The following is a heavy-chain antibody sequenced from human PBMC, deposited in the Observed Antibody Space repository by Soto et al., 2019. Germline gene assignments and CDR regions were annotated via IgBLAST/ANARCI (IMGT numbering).Heavy chain of an antibody. Sequence: QVQLVESGGGVVQPGRSLRLSCAASGFTFSSYGMYWVRQAPGKGLEWVAGISYDGSNKYYADSVKGRFTISRDNSKNTLYLQMNSLRADDTAVYYCAKGSYSGIYSDFDYWGQGTLVTVSS. CDR1: GFTFSSYG. CDR3: AKGSYSGIYSDFDY. D-gene: IGHD1-26*01. V-gene: IGHV3-30*18. J-gene: IGHJ4*02. CDR2: ISYDGSNK.